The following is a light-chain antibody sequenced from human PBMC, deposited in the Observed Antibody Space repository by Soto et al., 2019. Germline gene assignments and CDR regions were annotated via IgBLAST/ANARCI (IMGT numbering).Light chain of an antibody. CDR1: SSDVGSYNL. CDR2: EGS. CDR3: CSYAGSSTYYV. Sequence: QSVLTPPASVSGSPGKSITISCPGTSSDVGSYNLVSWYHQHPGKAPKLMIYEGSKRPSGVSNRFSGFKSGNTASLSISGLQAEDEADYYCCSYAGSSTYYVFGTGTKVTV. V-gene: IGLV2-23*01. J-gene: IGLJ1*01.